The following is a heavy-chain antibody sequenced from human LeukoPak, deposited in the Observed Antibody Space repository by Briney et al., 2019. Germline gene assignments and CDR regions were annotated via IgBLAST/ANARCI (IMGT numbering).Heavy chain of an antibody. J-gene: IGHJ4*02. D-gene: IGHD3-16*01. CDR3: ATGEYNY. CDR2: INPNSGGT. Sequence: ASVKVSCKTSGGTFSSSAITWVRQAPGQGLEWMGWINPNSGGTNYAQKFQGRVTMTRDTSISTAYMELSRLRSDDTAVYYCATGEYNYWGQGTLVTVSS. V-gene: IGHV1-2*02. CDR1: GGTFSSSA.